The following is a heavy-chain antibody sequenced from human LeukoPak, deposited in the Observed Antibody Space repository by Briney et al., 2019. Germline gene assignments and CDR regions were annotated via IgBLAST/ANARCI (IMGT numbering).Heavy chain of an antibody. CDR1: GFTFSSYS. CDR3: AKDRAGTPWAD. V-gene: IGHV3-23*01. D-gene: IGHD1-1*01. Sequence: EGSLRLSCAASGFTFSSYSMSWVRQAPGKGLEWVSTINPSGGSTYYADSVKGRFTISRDNSKNTVYLQMNSLRAEDTAVYYCAKDRAGTPWADWGQGTLVTVSS. J-gene: IGHJ4*02. CDR2: INPSGGST.